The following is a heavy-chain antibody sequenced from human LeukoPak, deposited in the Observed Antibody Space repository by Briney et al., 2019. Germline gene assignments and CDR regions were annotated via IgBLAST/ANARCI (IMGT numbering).Heavy chain of an antibody. Sequence: GGSLRLSCAASGFTFSSYAMSWVRQAPGKGLEWVSAISGSGGSTYYADSVKGRFTISRDNSKNTLYLQMNSLRAEDTAVYYCANSLIVVVAATEYYFDYWGQGTLVTVSS. J-gene: IGHJ4*02. CDR2: ISGSGGST. V-gene: IGHV3-23*01. CDR3: ANSLIVVVAATEYYFDY. CDR1: GFTFSSYA. D-gene: IGHD2-15*01.